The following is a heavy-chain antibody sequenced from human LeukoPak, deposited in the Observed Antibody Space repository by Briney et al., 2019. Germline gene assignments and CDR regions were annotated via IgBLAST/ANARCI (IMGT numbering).Heavy chain of an antibody. D-gene: IGHD3/OR15-3a*01. CDR1: GYTFPDNY. Sequence: ASVKVSCKASGYTFPDNYIHWVRQAPGQGHEWVGWINPKTDATNYAQKLQGRVTMTRDTSISTAYMELSSLRSDDTAVYFCARDMIFGPLLSAAYDLWGQGTLVTVSS. V-gene: IGHV1-2*02. J-gene: IGHJ5*02. CDR2: INPKTDAT. CDR3: ARDMIFGPLLSAAYDL.